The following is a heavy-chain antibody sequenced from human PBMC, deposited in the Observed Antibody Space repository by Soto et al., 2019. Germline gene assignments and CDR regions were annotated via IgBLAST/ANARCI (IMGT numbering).Heavy chain of an antibody. CDR3: AKHDAYQLVSWFDP. Sequence: EVQLLESGGGLVQPGGSLRLSCAVSGFSFSTYAMSWVRQAPGKGLEWVSGISAGGGNTYYADSVRGRFTISRDNSKDTLYLQITSLRAEDTAFYYCAKHDAYQLVSWFDPWGQGTLVTVSS. CDR1: GFSFSTYA. J-gene: IGHJ5*02. D-gene: IGHD2-2*01. CDR2: ISAGGGNT. V-gene: IGHV3-23*01.